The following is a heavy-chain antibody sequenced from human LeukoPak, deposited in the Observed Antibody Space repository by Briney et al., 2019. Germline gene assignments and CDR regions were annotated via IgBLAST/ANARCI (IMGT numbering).Heavy chain of an antibody. D-gene: IGHD2/OR15-2a*01. CDR2: ISYDGNNK. CDR3: ARASMVNWYFDF. CDR1: GFTFSSYG. V-gene: IGHV3-30*19. Sequence: PGGSLRLSCAASGFTFSSYGMHWVRQAPGKGLEWVAVISYDGNNKYYADSVKGRFTISRDISKNTLYLQMSSLRAEDTAVYFCARASMVNWYFDFWGRGTLVTVSS. J-gene: IGHJ2*01.